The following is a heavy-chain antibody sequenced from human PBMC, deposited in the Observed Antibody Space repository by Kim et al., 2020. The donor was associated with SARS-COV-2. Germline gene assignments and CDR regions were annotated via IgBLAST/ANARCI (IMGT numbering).Heavy chain of an antibody. CDR3: ASARGH. Sequence: SNMYPADSVKGRFTVSRDNAKNSLYLQMNRLRAEDTAVYYCASARGHWGQGTLVIVSS. V-gene: IGHV3-21*01. J-gene: IGHJ1*01. D-gene: IGHD3-10*01. CDR2: SNM.